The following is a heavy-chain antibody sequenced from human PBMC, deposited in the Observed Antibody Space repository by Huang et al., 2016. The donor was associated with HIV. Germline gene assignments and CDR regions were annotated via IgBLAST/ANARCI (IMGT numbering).Heavy chain of an antibody. Sequence: QVQLVQSGAEVKKPGASVKVSCKASGYTLSNYDINWVRQAPGQGLEWMGGMKPNSGNTGYERKFQGRVTMTRSTSISTAYMELSRLRFEDTAVYYCATLPPVNYGRSGGRVRDYWGQGSLVTVSS. D-gene: IGHD2-15*01. CDR2: MKPNSGNT. V-gene: IGHV1-8*01. J-gene: IGHJ4*02. CDR3: ATLPPVNYGRSGGRVRDY. CDR1: GYTLSNYD.